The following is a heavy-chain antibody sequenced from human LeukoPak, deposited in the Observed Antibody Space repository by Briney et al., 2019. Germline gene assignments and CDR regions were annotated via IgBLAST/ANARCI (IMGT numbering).Heavy chain of an antibody. CDR3: AALDYDILTGQDY. Sequence: SETLSLTCAVYGGSFSGYYWSWIRQPPGKGLEWIGEINHSGSTNYNPSLKSRVTISVDTSKNQFSLKLSSVTAADTAVYYCAALDYDILTGQDYWGQGTLVTVSS. D-gene: IGHD3-9*01. CDR1: GGSFSGYY. J-gene: IGHJ4*02. CDR2: INHSGST. V-gene: IGHV4-34*01.